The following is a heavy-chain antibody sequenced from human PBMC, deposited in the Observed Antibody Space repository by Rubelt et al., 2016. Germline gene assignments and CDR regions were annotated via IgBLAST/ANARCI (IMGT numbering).Heavy chain of an antibody. V-gene: IGHV3-21*01. CDR3: ARVWPAVYYYDSSGYLARLFDY. Sequence: GGSLRLSCAASGFTFTSYSMNWVRQAPGKGLEWVSSISSGGSHMYYADSVKGRFTISRDNAKNSLYLQMLSLRAEDTAVYYCARVWPAVYYYDSSGYLARLFDYWGQGTLVTVSS. D-gene: IGHD3-22*01. CDR1: GFTFTSYS. J-gene: IGHJ4*02. CDR2: ISSGGSHM.